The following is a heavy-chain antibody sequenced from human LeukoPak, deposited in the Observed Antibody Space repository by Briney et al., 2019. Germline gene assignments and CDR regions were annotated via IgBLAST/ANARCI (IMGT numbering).Heavy chain of an antibody. CDR3: AREIGGGHHYFEH. CDR1: GFTVSSST. V-gene: IGHV3-53*01. Sequence: PGGSLRLSCAGSGFTVSSSTMSWVRQAPGKGLEWVSNFYSDALDGITNYADSVKGRFTISRDNSQNTLYLQMNSLRVEDRATYYCAREIGGGHHYFEHWGQGTVVTVSS. CDR2: FYSDALDGIT. D-gene: IGHD1-26*01. J-gene: IGHJ4*02.